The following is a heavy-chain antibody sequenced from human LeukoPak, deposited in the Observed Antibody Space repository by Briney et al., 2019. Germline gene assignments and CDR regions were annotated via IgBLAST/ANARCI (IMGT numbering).Heavy chain of an antibody. V-gene: IGHV3-30-3*01. Sequence: PGGSLRLSCAASGFTFSSYAMHWVRQAPGKGLEWVAVISYDGSNKYYADSVKGRFTISRDNSKNTLYLQINSLRAEDTAVYYCARSPDILTGYPGYYYYYGMDVWGQGTTVTVSS. CDR1: GFTFSSYA. J-gene: IGHJ6*02. CDR3: ARSPDILTGYPGYYYYYGMDV. CDR2: ISYDGSNK. D-gene: IGHD3-9*01.